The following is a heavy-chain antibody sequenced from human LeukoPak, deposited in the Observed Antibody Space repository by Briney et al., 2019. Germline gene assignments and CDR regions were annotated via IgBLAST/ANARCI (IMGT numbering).Heavy chain of an antibody. V-gene: IGHV1-2*02. J-gene: IGHJ4*02. CDR3: ARRHSYAYAFDY. Sequence: GASVKVSCKASGYTFTGHYMHWVRQAPGQGLEWMGWINPNSGGTNYAQKFQGRVTMTRDTSISTAYMELSRLRSDDTAVYYCARRHSYAYAFDYWGQGTLVTVSS. CDR1: GYTFTGHY. CDR2: INPNSGGT. D-gene: IGHD5-18*01.